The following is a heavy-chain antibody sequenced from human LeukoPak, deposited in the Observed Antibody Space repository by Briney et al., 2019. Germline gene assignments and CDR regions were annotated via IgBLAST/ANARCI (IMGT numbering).Heavy chain of an antibody. CDR2: FQYNGQS. Sequence: SETLSLTCNVSGSSISLFYWSWIRQPPGKGLEWIGSFQYNGQSYYNPSLKSRVAMSVDTSKKQLSLRLSSMTAADTAVYYCARDRGLMGVDYWGQGTLVTVSS. D-gene: IGHD1-26*01. CDR1: GSSISLFY. V-gene: IGHV4-59*01. J-gene: IGHJ4*02. CDR3: ARDRGLMGVDY.